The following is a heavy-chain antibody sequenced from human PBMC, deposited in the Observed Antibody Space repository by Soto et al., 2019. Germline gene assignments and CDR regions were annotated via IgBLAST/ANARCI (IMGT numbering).Heavy chain of an antibody. CDR3: AKGLLYSYGPDAFDI. CDR2: ISYDGSNK. V-gene: IGHV3-30*18. Sequence: QVQLVESGGGVVQPGRSLRLSCAASGFTFSSYGMHWVRQAPGKGLEWVAVISYDGSNKYYADSVKGRFTISRDNSKNPLYLQMNSLRAEDTAVYYCAKGLLYSYGPDAFDIWGQGTMVTVSS. D-gene: IGHD5-18*01. J-gene: IGHJ3*02. CDR1: GFTFSSYG.